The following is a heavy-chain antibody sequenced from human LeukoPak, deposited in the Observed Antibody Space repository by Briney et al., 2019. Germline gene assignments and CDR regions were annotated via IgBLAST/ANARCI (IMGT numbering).Heavy chain of an antibody. CDR1: GFTFDDYA. CDR3: AKTKYYYGSGSKDAFDI. J-gene: IGHJ3*02. CDR2: ISWDGGST. V-gene: IGHV3-43D*03. D-gene: IGHD3-10*01. Sequence: GGSLRLSCAASGFTFDDYAMHWVRQAPGKGLEWVSLISWDGGSTYYADSVKGRFTISRDNSKNSLYLQMNSLRAEDTALYYCAKTKYYYGSGSKDAFDIWGQGTMVTVSS.